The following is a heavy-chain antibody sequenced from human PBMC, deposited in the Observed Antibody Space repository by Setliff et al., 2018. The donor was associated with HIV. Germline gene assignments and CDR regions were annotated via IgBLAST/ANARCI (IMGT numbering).Heavy chain of an antibody. CDR1: GGSFSSLY. J-gene: IGHJ5*02. Sequence: PSETLSLTCTVSGGSFSSLYWTWIRQAPGKGLEWIGYIYHSGRTNYNPSLKSRVTISLETSKNQFSLKLRSVTAADTAVYYCAREGGYYDSSGYPVGWFDPWGQGTLVTVSS. CDR2: IYHSGRT. V-gene: IGHV4-59*11. D-gene: IGHD3-22*01. CDR3: AREGGYYDSSGYPVGWFDP.